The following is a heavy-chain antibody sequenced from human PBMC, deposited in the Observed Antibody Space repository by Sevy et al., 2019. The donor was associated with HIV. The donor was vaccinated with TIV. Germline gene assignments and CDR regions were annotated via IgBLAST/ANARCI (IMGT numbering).Heavy chain of an antibody. CDR1: GGTFSSYA. Sequence: ASVKVSCKASGGTFSSYAISWVRQAPGQGLEWMGGIIPIFGTANYAQKFQGRVTITADESTSTSYMELSSLRSEDTAVYYCAREDIVVVPAASWYYYGMDVWGQGTTVTVSS. J-gene: IGHJ6*02. V-gene: IGHV1-69*13. D-gene: IGHD2-2*01. CDR3: AREDIVVVPAASWYYYGMDV. CDR2: IIPIFGTA.